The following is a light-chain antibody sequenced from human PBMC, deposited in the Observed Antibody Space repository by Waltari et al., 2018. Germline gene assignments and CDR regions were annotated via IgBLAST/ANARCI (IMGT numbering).Light chain of an antibody. CDR3: QQGYSYPST. CDR2: RAS. J-gene: IGKJ3*01. CDR1: QGIGNN. V-gene: IGKV1-17*01. Sequence: DIQMTQSPSSLSASVGDTVTITCQASQGIGNNLNWYQQKPGKAPKLLIYRASSLQSGISSRFSGSGSGTEFTLTISSLQPEDFATYYCQQGYSYPSTFCPGTKLDI.